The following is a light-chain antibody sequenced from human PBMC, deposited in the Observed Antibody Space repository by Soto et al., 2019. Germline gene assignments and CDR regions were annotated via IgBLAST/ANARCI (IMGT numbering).Light chain of an antibody. Sequence: QSVLTQPPSVSGAPGQRVTISCTGSSSNIGAGSDVYWYQQLPGTAPKLLIYGNNNRPSGVPDRFSGSKSGTSGSLAITGLQAEDEADYYCQSHDSSLSGWVFGGGTKLTVL. J-gene: IGLJ3*02. CDR2: GNN. CDR3: QSHDSSLSGWV. V-gene: IGLV1-40*01. CDR1: SSNIGAGSD.